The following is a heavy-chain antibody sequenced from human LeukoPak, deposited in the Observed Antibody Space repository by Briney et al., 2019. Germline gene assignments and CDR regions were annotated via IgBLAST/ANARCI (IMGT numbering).Heavy chain of an antibody. D-gene: IGHD3-10*01. CDR2: IRYDGSNK. Sequence: PGGSLRLSCAASGFTFSSYGMHWVCQAPGKGLEWVAFIRYDGSNKYYADSVKGRFTISRDNSKNTLYLQMNSLRAEDTAVYYCGLGELSGYGMDVWGQGTTVTVSS. CDR1: GFTFSSYG. CDR3: GLGELSGYGMDV. V-gene: IGHV3-30*02. J-gene: IGHJ6*02.